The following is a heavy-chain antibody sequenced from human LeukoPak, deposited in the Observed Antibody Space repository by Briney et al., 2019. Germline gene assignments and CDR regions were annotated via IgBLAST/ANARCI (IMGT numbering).Heavy chain of an antibody. D-gene: IGHD2/OR15-2a*01. CDR3: ASKNDLSTFDI. V-gene: IGHV4-61*02. Sequence: SQTLSLTCTVSGGSISSGSYYWSWIRQPAGKGLEWIGRIYTSGSTNYNPSLKSRVTISVDTSKNQFSLKLSSVTAADTAVYYCASKNDLSTFDIWGQGTMVTVSS. CDR1: GGSISSGSYY. CDR2: IYTSGST. J-gene: IGHJ3*02.